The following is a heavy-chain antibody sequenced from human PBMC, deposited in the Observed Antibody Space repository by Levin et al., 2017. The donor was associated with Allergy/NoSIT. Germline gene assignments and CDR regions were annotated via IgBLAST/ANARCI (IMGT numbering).Heavy chain of an antibody. J-gene: IGHJ3*02. CDR3: ASQPHAFDI. CDR2: IYSGGST. V-gene: IGHV3-66*04. Sequence: GASVKVSCAASGFTVSSNYMSWVRQAPGKGLEWVSVIYSGGSTYYADSVKGRFTISRDNSKNTLYLQMNSLRAEDTAVYYCASQPHAFDIWGQGTMVTVSS. CDR1: GFTVSSNY.